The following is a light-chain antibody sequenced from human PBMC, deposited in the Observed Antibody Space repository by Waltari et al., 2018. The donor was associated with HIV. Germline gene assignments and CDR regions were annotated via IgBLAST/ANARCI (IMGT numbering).Light chain of an antibody. V-gene: IGLV2-23*02. J-gene: IGLJ2*01. CDR2: EVS. CDR3: CSYAGSSTLI. Sequence: QSALTQPASVSGSPGQSITISCTGTSSAGGSYNLVSWYKQHPGKVPKLMIYEVSKRPSGVSYRFSGSKSGDTASLTISGLQAEDEADYYCCSYAGSSTLIFGGGTKLTVL. CDR1: SSAGGSYNL.